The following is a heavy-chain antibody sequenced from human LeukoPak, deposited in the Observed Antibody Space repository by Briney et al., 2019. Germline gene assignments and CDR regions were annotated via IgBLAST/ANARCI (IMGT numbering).Heavy chain of an antibody. Sequence: ASVTVSCKASGGTFSSYAISWVRQAPGQGLEWMGGIIPILGTANYAQKFQGRVTITADESTSTAYMELSSLRSEDTAVYYCARITIFGVVTPYYFDYWGQGTLVTVSS. J-gene: IGHJ4*02. V-gene: IGHV1-69*13. CDR2: IIPILGTA. D-gene: IGHD3-3*01. CDR3: ARITIFGVVTPYYFDY. CDR1: GGTFSSYA.